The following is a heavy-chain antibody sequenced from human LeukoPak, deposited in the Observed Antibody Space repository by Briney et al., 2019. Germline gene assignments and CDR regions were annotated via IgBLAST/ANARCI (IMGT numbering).Heavy chain of an antibody. D-gene: IGHD3-22*01. CDR2: IRSKAYGGTT. V-gene: IGHV3-49*04. J-gene: IGHJ4*02. Sequence: GGSLRLSCTASGFTFGDHAMSWVRQAPGKGLEWVGFIRSKAYGGTTEYAASVKGRFTISRDDSKSSAYLQMNSLETEDTAVYFCTRAYDSSGYFGDYWGQGTLVTVSS. CDR1: GFTFGDHA. CDR3: TRAYDSSGYFGDY.